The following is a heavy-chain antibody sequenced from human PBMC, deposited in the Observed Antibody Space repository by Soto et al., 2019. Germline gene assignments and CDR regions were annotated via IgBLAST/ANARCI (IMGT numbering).Heavy chain of an antibody. J-gene: IGHJ4*02. V-gene: IGHV3-30-3*01. CDR3: ASGGSSLNFDS. D-gene: IGHD6-6*01. CDR2: ISYDGSNK. CDR1: GFTFSSYA. Sequence: PGGSLRLSCAASGFTFSSYAMHWVRQAPGKGLEWVAVISYDGSNKYYADSVKGRFTISRDNSKNTLYLQMNSLRAEDTAVYYCASGGSSLNFDSWGQGTLVTVSS.